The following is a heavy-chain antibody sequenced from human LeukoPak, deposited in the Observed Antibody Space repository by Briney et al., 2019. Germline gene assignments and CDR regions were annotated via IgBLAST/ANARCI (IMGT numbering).Heavy chain of an antibody. CDR1: GFTFSSYA. D-gene: IGHD3-16*01. V-gene: IGHV3-23*01. CDR3: AKDNADYPIYYFDS. Sequence: AGGSLRLPCAASGFTFSSYAMSWVRQAPGKGLEWVSAISGSGGSTYYADSVKGRFTISRDKSKSTVSLQMNSLRAEDAAVYYCAKDNADYPIYYFDSWGQGILVTVSS. J-gene: IGHJ4*02. CDR2: ISGSGGST.